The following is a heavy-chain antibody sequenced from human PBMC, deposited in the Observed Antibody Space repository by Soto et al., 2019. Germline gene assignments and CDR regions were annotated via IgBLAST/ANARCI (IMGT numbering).Heavy chain of an antibody. CDR2: ISGSGGST. J-gene: IGHJ6*02. D-gene: IGHD6-6*01. CDR1: GFTFSSYA. V-gene: IGHV3-23*01. CDR3: AKDSYSIAARPLYYYYYGMDV. Sequence: GGSLRLSCAASGFTFSSYAMSWVRQAPGKGLEWVSAISGSGGSTYYADSVKGRFTISRDNSKNTLYLQMNSLRAEDTAVYYCAKDSYSIAARPLYYYYYGMDVWGQGTTVTVSS.